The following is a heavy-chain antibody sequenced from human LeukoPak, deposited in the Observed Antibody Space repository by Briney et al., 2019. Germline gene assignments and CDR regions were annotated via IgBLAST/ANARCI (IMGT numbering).Heavy chain of an antibody. CDR2: ISGSGGST. Sequence: GGSLRLSCAASGFTFSSYATSWVRQAPGKGLEWVSAISGSGGSTYYADSVKGRFTISRDNSKNTLYLQMNSLRAEDTAVYYCAKSSYCGGDCYLLAFDIWGQGTMVTVSS. J-gene: IGHJ3*02. CDR1: GFTFSSYA. D-gene: IGHD2-21*02. V-gene: IGHV3-23*01. CDR3: AKSSYCGGDCYLLAFDI.